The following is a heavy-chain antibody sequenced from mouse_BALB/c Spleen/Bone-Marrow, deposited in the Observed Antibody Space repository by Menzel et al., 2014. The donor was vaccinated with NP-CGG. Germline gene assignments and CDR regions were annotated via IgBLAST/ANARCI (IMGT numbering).Heavy chain of an antibody. CDR3: ARRTTTVVATDY. D-gene: IGHD1-1*01. J-gene: IGHJ2*01. V-gene: IGHV1S81*02. Sequence: VQLQQSGAELVKPGASVKLSCKASGYTFTSYWMHWVKQRPGQGLEWIGEINPSNGRTNYNEKFKSKATLTVDKSPSTAYMQLSSLTSEDSAVYCCARRTTTVVATDYWGQGTTLTVSS. CDR2: INPSNGRT. CDR1: GYTFTSYW.